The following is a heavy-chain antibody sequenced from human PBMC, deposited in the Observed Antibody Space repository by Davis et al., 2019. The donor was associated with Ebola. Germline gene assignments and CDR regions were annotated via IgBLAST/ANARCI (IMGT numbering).Heavy chain of an antibody. Sequence: AASVKVSCKASGYTFTGYYIHWVRQAPGQGLEWMGWISPNTGGSNYAQKFQGSVTKTRDTSISTAYMELSRLRSDDTAVYYCARSYHYDTSGYLPSLDYWGQGTLVTVSS. CDR1: GYTFTGYY. CDR2: ISPNTGGS. CDR3: ARSYHYDTSGYLPSLDY. V-gene: IGHV1-2*04. J-gene: IGHJ4*02. D-gene: IGHD3-22*01.